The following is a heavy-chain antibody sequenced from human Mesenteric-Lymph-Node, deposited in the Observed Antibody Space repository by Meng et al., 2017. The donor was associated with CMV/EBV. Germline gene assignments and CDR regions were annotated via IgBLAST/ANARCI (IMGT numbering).Heavy chain of an antibody. CDR3: ARAVYCIGTTCFFYPMDV. V-gene: IGHV1-8*01. D-gene: IGHD2-2*01. Sequence: ASVKVSCKASGYTFTSYDISWVRQAPGQGLEWMGWMNPNSGNTDSAQNFQGRVTMTRNTSISTAYMELGSLRSEDTAVYYSARAVYCIGTTCFFYPMDVWGQGTTVTVSS. J-gene: IGHJ6*02. CDR2: MNPNSGNT. CDR1: GYTFTSYD.